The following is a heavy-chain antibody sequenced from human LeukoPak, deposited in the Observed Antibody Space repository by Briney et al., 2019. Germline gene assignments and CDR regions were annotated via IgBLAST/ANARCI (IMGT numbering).Heavy chain of an antibody. CDR1: GFTFSSYA. CDR2: ISGSGGST. CDR3: AKARYSSSWYSWFDP. J-gene: IGHJ5*02. Sequence: PGGSLRLSCAASGFTFSSYAMSWVRQAPGKGLEWVSAISGSGGSTYYADSVKGRFTTSRDNSKNTLYLQMNSLRAEDTAVYYCAKARYSSSWYSWFDPWGQGTLVTVSS. V-gene: IGHV3-23*01. D-gene: IGHD6-13*01.